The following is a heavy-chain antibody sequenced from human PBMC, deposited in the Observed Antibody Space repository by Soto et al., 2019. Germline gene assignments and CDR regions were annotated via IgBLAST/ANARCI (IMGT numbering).Heavy chain of an antibody. J-gene: IGHJ6*02. V-gene: IGHV3-53*01. CDR3: ARIAASGRGWDA. Sequence: GSLRLSCAASGFTVSSNYMSWVRQAPGKGLEWVSVIYSGGSTYYADSVKGRFTISRDNAKNSMYLQMNSLRAEDTAVYYCARIAASGRGWDAWGQGTTVTVSS. D-gene: IGHD6-13*01. CDR2: IYSGGST. CDR1: GFTVSSNY.